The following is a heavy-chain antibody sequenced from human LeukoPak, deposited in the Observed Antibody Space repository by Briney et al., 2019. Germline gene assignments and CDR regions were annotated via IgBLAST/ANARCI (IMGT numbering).Heavy chain of an antibody. CDR2: ISAYNGNA. CDR3: ARGHGTMAYVGFDY. J-gene: IGHJ4*02. CDR1: GYTFTSYG. V-gene: IGHV1-18*01. D-gene: IGHD4/OR15-4a*01. Sequence: EASVKVSCKASGYTFTSYGISWVRQAPGQGLEWMGWISAYNGNAKYSQKFQGRVTITRDTSASTAYMGLSSLRSEDTAVYYCARGHGTMAYVGFDYWGQGTLVTVSS.